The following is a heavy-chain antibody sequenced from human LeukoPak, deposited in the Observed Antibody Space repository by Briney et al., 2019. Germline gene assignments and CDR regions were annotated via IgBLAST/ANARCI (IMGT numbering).Heavy chain of an antibody. CDR1: GFTFSSYA. V-gene: IGHV3-23*01. J-gene: IGHJ1*01. CDR2: ISHRSDST. Sequence: GGSLRLSCAASGFTFSSYAMSWVRQAPVKGLEWVSGISHRSDSTNYADSVKGRFTISRDNSKNTLYLQMDSLRAEDTAVYYCAKDAEHYLGDSSGYYFNTEYFQHWGQGTLVTVSS. CDR3: AKDAEHYLGDSSGYYFNTEYFQH. D-gene: IGHD3-22*01.